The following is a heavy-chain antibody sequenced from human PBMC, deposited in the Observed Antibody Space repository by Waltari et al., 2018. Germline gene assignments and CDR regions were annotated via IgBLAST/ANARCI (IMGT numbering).Heavy chain of an antibody. V-gene: IGHV4-39*01. CDR3: ATYIGASVGTAAFDV. Sequence: QLQLQESGPRLVKPSETLSLTCTVSGVSITSNRHYWAWIRQSPGQGLEWIGTISYSGATYISPSLKCRVSVSRDTSKNQLSLILGSVTAADMAVYYCATYIGASVGTAAFDVWGQGTMVTVSS. CDR1: GVSITSNRHY. J-gene: IGHJ3*01. CDR2: ISYSGAT. D-gene: IGHD5-12*01.